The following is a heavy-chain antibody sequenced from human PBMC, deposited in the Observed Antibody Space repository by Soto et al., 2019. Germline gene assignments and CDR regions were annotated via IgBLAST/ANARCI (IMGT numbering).Heavy chain of an antibody. V-gene: IGHV4-4*02. D-gene: IGHD6-19*01. Sequence: PSETLSLTCTVSGGSISSGDYYWSWVRQPPGKGLEWIGEIYHSGSTNYNPSLKSRATISVDKSKNQFSLKLSSVTAADTAVYYCARQTIAVAGTNYWGQGTLVTVSS. J-gene: IGHJ4*02. CDR2: IYHSGST. CDR3: ARQTIAVAGTNY. CDR1: GGSISSGDYY.